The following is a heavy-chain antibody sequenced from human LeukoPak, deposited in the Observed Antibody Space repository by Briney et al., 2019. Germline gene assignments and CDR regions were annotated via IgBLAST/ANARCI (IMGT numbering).Heavy chain of an antibody. Sequence: SETLSLTCTVSGGSISSYYWSWIRQPPGKGLKWIGYIYYSGSTSYNPSLKSRVTISVDTSKNQFSLKLNSVTAADTAVYYCARGAPPGYYNWFDPWGQGTLVTVSS. CDR1: GGSISSYY. CDR3: ARGAPPGYYNWFDP. D-gene: IGHD6-13*01. J-gene: IGHJ5*02. V-gene: IGHV4-59*01. CDR2: IYYSGST.